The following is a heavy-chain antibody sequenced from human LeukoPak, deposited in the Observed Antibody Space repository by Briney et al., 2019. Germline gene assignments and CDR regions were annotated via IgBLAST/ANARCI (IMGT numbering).Heavy chain of an antibody. CDR1: GGSISSGSYY. J-gene: IGHJ4*02. Sequence: SETLSLTCTVSGGSISSGSYYWSWIRQPAGKGLEWIGRIYTSGSTNYNPSLKSLVTISVDTSKNQFSLKLRSVTAADTAVYYCARERTAREWQTFDYWGQGTLVTVSS. D-gene: IGHD3-3*01. CDR2: IYTSGST. CDR3: ARERTAREWQTFDY. V-gene: IGHV4-61*02.